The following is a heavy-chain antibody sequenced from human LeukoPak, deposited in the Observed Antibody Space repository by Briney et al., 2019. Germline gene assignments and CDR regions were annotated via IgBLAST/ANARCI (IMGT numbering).Heavy chain of an antibody. V-gene: IGHV3-53*01. D-gene: IGHD4-17*01. Sequence: GGSLRLSCAASGFSVCSNYMSWVRQAPGKGLEWVSVIYSGGSTYYADSVKGRFTISRDNSKNTLYLQMNSLRAEDTAVYYCARETYGDYYYGMDVWGQGTTVTVSS. CDR3: ARETYGDYYYGMDV. J-gene: IGHJ6*02. CDR1: GFSVCSNY. CDR2: IYSGGST.